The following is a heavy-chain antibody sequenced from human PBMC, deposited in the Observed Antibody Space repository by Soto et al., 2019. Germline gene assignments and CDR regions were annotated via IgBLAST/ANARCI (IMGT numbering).Heavy chain of an antibody. CDR2: IKSDGSGT. J-gene: IGHJ4*02. CDR3: ASGDADPYDGNGYLGPH. V-gene: IGHV3-74*01. CDR1: GFTFSSYW. D-gene: IGHD3-22*01. Sequence: EVQLVESGGGLVQPGESLTLSCAASGFTFSSYWMHWVRQAPGKGLVWVSRIKSDGSGTYYADSVKGRLTISRDNAKNTLYLPMISLRVQHTAVSFSASGDADPYDGNGYLGPHWGQGPLVTVSS.